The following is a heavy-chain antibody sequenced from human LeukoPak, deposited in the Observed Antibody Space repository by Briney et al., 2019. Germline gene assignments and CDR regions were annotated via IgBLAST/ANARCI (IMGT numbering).Heavy chain of an antibody. CDR2: ISSSSSTI. V-gene: IGHV3-48*01. J-gene: IGHJ4*02. D-gene: IGHD2-2*01. CDR3: ARRTSPPDY. CDR1: GFTFSGYS. Sequence: SGGSLRLSCAASGFTFSGYSMNWVRQAPGKGLEWVSYISSSSSTIYYADSVKGRFTISRDNAKNSLYLQMNSLRAEDTAVYYCARRTSPPDYWGQGTRVTVSS.